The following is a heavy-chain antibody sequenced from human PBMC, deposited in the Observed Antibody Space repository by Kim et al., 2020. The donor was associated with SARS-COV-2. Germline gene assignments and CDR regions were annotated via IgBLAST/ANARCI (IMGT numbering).Heavy chain of an antibody. V-gene: IGHV3-21*01. J-gene: IGHJ4*02. CDR3: ARDLAAGPDEDY. D-gene: IGHD6-13*01. Sequence: YYADSVKGRFTISRDNAKNSLYLQMNSLRAEDTAVYYCARDLAAGPDEDYWGQGTLVTVSS.